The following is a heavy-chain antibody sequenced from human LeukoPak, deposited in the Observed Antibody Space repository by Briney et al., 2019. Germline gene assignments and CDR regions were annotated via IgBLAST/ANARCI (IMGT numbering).Heavy chain of an antibody. CDR2: ISAYNGNT. D-gene: IGHD3-16*02. V-gene: IGHV1-18*01. CDR3: ARGGLRLGELSLFYYYYMDV. CDR1: GYTFTSYG. Sequence: ASVKVSCKASGYTFTSYGISWVRQAPGQGLEWMGWISAYNGNTNYAQKLQGRVTMTTDTSTSTAYMELRSLRSDDTAVYYCARGGLRLGELSLFYYYYMDVWGKGTTVTVSS. J-gene: IGHJ6*03.